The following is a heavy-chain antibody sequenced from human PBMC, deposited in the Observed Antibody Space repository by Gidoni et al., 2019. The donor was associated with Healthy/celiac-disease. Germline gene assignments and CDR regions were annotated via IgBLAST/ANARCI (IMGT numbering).Heavy chain of an antibody. D-gene: IGHD3-10*01. CDR3: ARWQRSYYDY. J-gene: IGHJ4*02. CDR1: GFTFSSYA. CDR2: ISYDGSNK. V-gene: IGHV3-30-3*01. Sequence: QVQLVESGGGVVQPGRSLRLSCAASGFTFSSYAMHWVRQAPGKGLGWVAVISYDGSNKYYADSVKGRFTISKDNSKNTLYLQMNSLRAEDTAVYYCARWQRSYYDYWGQGTLVTVSS.